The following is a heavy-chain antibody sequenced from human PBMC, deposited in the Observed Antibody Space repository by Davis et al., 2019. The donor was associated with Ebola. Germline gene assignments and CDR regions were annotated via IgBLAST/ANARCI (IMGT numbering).Heavy chain of an antibody. J-gene: IGHJ4*02. Sequence: GGSLRLSCAALGFTSSGSAMHWVRQASGKGLEWVGRIRRKANSYATAYAASVKGRFTISRDDSKNTAYLQMNSLNTEDTAVYYCTATVTKDYWGQGTLVTVSS. D-gene: IGHD4-17*01. CDR2: IRRKANSYAT. V-gene: IGHV3-73*01. CDR3: TATVTKDY. CDR1: GFTSSGSA.